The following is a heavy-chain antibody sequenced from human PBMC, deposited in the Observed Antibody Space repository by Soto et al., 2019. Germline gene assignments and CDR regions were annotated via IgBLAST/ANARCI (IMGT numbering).Heavy chain of an antibody. V-gene: IGHV4-30-4*01. CDR1: GGSISSGDYY. J-gene: IGHJ6*02. CDR3: ARESAEAYYGMDV. Sequence: SETLSLTCTGSGGSISSGDYYWSWIRQPPGKGLEWIGYIYYSGSTYYNPSLKSRVTISVDTSKNQFSLKLSSVTAADTAVYYCARESAEAYYGMDVWGQGPTVTVSS. CDR2: IYYSGST.